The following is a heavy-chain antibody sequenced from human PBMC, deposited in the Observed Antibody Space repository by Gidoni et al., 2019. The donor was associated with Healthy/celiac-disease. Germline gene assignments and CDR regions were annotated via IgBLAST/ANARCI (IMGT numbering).Heavy chain of an antibody. D-gene: IGHD6-19*01. Sequence: QVQLQESGPGLVKPSETLSLTCTVSGYSISSGYYWGWIRQPPGKGLAWIGSIYHSGRPYYNPSLKSRVTISVDTSKNHFSLKLSSVTAADTAVYYCARDLWRGGWYNDYWGQGTLVTVSS. CDR3: ARDLWRGGWYNDY. CDR1: GYSISSGYY. V-gene: IGHV4-38-2*02. J-gene: IGHJ4*02. CDR2: IYHSGRP.